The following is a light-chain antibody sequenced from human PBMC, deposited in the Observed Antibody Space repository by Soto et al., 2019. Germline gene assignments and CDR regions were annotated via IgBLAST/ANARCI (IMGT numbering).Light chain of an antibody. CDR3: LQANNYPWT. CDR1: EDVRHD. V-gene: IGKV1-6*01. J-gene: IGKJ1*01. CDR2: SAT. Sequence: AIQVTQSPSSLSASVGDRVTITCRTSEDVRHDLAWFRQRPGKAPNLLIYSATRLQSGVPSRFSGSGSGTDFTLIISSLQPEDFATYYCLQANNYPWTFGLGTKVDI.